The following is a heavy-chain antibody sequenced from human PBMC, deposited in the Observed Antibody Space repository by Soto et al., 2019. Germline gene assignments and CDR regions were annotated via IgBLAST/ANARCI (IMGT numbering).Heavy chain of an antibody. J-gene: IGHJ6*02. D-gene: IGHD2-2*01. CDR1: GFTFSSYA. V-gene: IGHV3-23*01. Sequence: GGSLRLSCAASGFTFSSYAMKWVRQAPGKGLEWVPPIGESGTPTYYADSVKGRFTISRDNSGNTLFLEMYSLRAEDTAVYYCARYIPGVRYYGMDVWGQGTTVTVSS. CDR3: ARYIPGVRYYGMDV. CDR2: IGESGTPT.